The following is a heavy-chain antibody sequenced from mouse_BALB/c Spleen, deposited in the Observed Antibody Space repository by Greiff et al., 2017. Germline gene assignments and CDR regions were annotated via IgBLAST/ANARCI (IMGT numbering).Heavy chain of an antibody. D-gene: IGHD1-1*01. V-gene: IGHV1S81*02. CDR1: GYTFTSYY. CDR2: INPSNGGT. J-gene: IGHJ4*01. Sequence: QVQLQQSGAELVKPGASVKLSCKASGYTFTSYYMYWVKQRPGQGLEWIGEINPSNGGTNFNEKFKSKATLTVDKSSSTAYMQLSSLTSEDSAVYYCTRSMGLLRAMDYWGQGTSVTVSS. CDR3: TRSMGLLRAMDY.